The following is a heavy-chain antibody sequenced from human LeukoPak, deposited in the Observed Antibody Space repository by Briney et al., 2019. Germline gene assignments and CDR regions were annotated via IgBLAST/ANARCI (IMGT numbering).Heavy chain of an antibody. J-gene: IGHJ4*02. Sequence: SETLSLTCAVYGGSFSGYYWSWIRQPPGKGLEWIGEINHSGSTNYNPSLKSRVTISVDTSKNQFSLKLSSVTAADTAVYYCARDFGKVAWFGEKDYWGQGTLVTVSS. CDR3: ARDFGKVAWFGEKDY. CDR2: INHSGST. D-gene: IGHD3-10*01. CDR1: GGSFSGYY. V-gene: IGHV4-34*01.